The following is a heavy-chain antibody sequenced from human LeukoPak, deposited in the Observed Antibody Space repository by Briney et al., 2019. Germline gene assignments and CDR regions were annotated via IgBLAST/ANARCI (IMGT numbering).Heavy chain of an antibody. V-gene: IGHV4-34*01. CDR2: INHSGST. D-gene: IGHD2-2*02. CDR1: GGSFSGYY. CDR3: ARDKIPRSYVRWFDP. Sequence: SETLPLTCAVYGGSFSGYYWSWIRQPPGKGLEWIGEINHSGSTNYNPSLKSRVTISVDTSKNQFSLKLSSVIAADTAVYYCARDKIPRSYVRWFDPWGQGTLVTVSS. J-gene: IGHJ5*02.